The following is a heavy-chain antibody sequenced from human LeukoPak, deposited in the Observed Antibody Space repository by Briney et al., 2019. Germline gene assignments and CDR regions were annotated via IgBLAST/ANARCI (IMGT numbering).Heavy chain of an antibody. CDR3: ARHTASAVAGHDAFDV. D-gene: IGHD6-19*01. Sequence: GESLKISCKGSGYSFTSYWIGWVRQMPGEGLEWMGIVYPVDYRTKYSPSFQGQVTISADRSINTGYLQWSSLKASDTAIYYCARHTASAVAGHDAFDVWGQGTLVTVSS. CDR2: VYPVDYRT. J-gene: IGHJ3*01. CDR1: GYSFTSYW. V-gene: IGHV5-51*01.